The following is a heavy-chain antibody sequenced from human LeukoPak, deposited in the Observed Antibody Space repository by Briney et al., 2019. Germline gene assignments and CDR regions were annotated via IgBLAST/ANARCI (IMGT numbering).Heavy chain of an antibody. J-gene: IGHJ5*02. Sequence: GGSLRLSCAASGFTVSSNYMNWVRQAPGKGLEWVSAIYRGGGTYYTDSVKGRFTISRDDSKSTLYLQMNSLRAEDTAIYYCAKDLSYGSNWFDPWGQGTLVAVSS. CDR1: GFTVSSNY. D-gene: IGHD5-18*01. CDR3: AKDLSYGSNWFDP. V-gene: IGHV3-66*01. CDR2: IYRGGGT.